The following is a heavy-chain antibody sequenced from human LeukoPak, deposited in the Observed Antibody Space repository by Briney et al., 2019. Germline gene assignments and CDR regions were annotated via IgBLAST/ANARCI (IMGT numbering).Heavy chain of an antibody. Sequence: PSETLSLTCAVYGGSFSGYYWSWMRQPPRKGLEWSGEINHSGSTKYNPSLKSRVTISVDTSKNQFSLKLSSVTAADTAVYYCARGGLYCSGGSCSLWFDPWGQGTLVTVSS. CDR1: GGSFSGYY. CDR3: ARGGLYCSGGSCSLWFDP. CDR2: INHSGST. D-gene: IGHD2-15*01. V-gene: IGHV4-34*01. J-gene: IGHJ5*02.